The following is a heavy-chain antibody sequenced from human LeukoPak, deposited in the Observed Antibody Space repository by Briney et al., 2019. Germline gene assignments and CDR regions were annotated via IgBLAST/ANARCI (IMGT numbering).Heavy chain of an antibody. CDR2: ISSSSSYI. CDR1: GFTFSSYT. J-gene: IGHJ4*02. CDR3: ARVFISGSYRALDY. V-gene: IGHV3-21*01. Sequence: GGSLRLSCAASGFTFSSYTMNWVRQAPGKGLEWVSSISSSSSYIYYADSVKGRFTISRDNAKNSLYLQMNSLRAEDTAVYYCARVFISGSYRALDYWGQGTLVTVSS. D-gene: IGHD3-10*01.